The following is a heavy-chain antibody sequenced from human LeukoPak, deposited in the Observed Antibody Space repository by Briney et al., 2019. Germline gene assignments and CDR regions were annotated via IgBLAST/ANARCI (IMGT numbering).Heavy chain of an antibody. CDR3: ARQFAPLGYCSGGSCLRRYNWFDP. D-gene: IGHD2-15*01. CDR1: GYSISSGFY. CDR2: FHHSGST. Sequence: SETLSLTCSVSGYSISSGFYWDWIRQPPGKGLEWIGSFHHSGSTNYNPSLKSRVTISVDTSKNQFSLKLSSVTAADTAVYYCARQFAPLGYCSGGSCLRRYNWFDPWGQGTLVTVSS. V-gene: IGHV4-38-2*02. J-gene: IGHJ5*02.